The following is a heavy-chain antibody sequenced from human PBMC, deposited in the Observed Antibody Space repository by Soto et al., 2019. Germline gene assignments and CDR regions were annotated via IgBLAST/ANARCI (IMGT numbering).Heavy chain of an antibody. J-gene: IGHJ4*02. Sequence: QVQLVQSGAEVKKPGSSVKVSCKASGGTFSSYAISWVRQAPGQGLEWMGGIIPIFGTANYAQKFQGRVTITADESTSTAYMELSSLRSEDTAVYYCARGGYRDIVANSPLHIDYWGQGTLVTVSS. D-gene: IGHD5-12*01. CDR1: GGTFSSYA. CDR3: ARGGYRDIVANSPLHIDY. CDR2: IIPIFGTA. V-gene: IGHV1-69*12.